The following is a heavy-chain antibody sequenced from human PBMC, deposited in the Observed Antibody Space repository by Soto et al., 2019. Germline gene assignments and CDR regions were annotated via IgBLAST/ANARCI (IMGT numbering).Heavy chain of an antibody. D-gene: IGHD6-13*01. V-gene: IGHV3-13*01. Sequence: EVQLVESGGGLVQPGGSLRLSCAASGFTFSSYDMHWVRQATGKGLEWVSAIGTAGDTYYPGSVKGRFTISRENAKNSLYLQMNSLRAEDTAVYYCARDRKSSSWDSVCMDVWGQGTTVTVSS. CDR3: ARDRKSSSWDSVCMDV. J-gene: IGHJ6*02. CDR1: GFTFSSYD. CDR2: IGTAGDT.